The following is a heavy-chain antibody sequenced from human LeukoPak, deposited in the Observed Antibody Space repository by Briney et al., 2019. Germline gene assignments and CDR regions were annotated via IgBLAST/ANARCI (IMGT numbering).Heavy chain of an antibody. CDR1: GGSVRSGCYY. CDR3: ARGYYGSGSFFDY. Sequence: PSETLSLTCTVSGGSVRSGCYYWSWIRQPPGKGLEWIGYIYYSGSTNYNPSLRSRVTISVDTSKNQFSLKLSSVTAADAAVYYCARGYYGSGSFFDYWGQGTLVTVSS. CDR2: IYYSGST. J-gene: IGHJ4*02. D-gene: IGHD3-10*01. V-gene: IGHV4-61*01.